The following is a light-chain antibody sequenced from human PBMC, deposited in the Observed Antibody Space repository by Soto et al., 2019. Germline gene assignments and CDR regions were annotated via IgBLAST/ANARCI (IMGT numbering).Light chain of an antibody. CDR2: EVT. CDR3: SSDAGSNNYG. J-gene: IGLJ1*01. V-gene: IGLV2-8*01. Sequence: QSVLTQPPSASGSPRQSVTISCTGTSNDVGGYDFVSWYQQHPGKAPKLMIYEVTKRPSGVPDRFSGSKSGNTASLTVSGLQAEDEADYYCSSDAGSNNYGFGTGTKLTVL. CDR1: SNDVGGYDF.